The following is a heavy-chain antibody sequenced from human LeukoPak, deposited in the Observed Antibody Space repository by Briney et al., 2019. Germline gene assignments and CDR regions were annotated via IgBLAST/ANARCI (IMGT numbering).Heavy chain of an antibody. Sequence: ASVKVSCKASGYTFTGYYMHWVRQAPGQGLEWMGWINPNSGGTNYTQKFQGRVTMTRDTPISTAYMELRSLRSDDTAVYYCARDRVTMVRGIGMDVWGQGTTVTVSS. CDR3: ARDRVTMVRGIGMDV. V-gene: IGHV1-2*02. J-gene: IGHJ6*02. D-gene: IGHD3-10*01. CDR2: INPNSGGT. CDR1: GYTFTGYY.